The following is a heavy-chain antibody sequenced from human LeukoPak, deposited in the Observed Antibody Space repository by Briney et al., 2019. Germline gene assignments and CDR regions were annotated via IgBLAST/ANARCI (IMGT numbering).Heavy chain of an antibody. CDR1: GFTFSNYA. CDR2: ISDSGSST. D-gene: IGHD3-9*01. J-gene: IGHJ4*02. V-gene: IGHV3-23*01. CDR3: AKVLRYFDWLSGFDS. Sequence: HAGGSLRLSCAASGFTFSNYAMSWVRQAPGKGLEWVSGISDSGSSTYYADSVKGRFTISRDNSKNTLYIHMNSLRAGDTAVYYCAKVLRYFDWLSGFDSWGQGTLVAVSS.